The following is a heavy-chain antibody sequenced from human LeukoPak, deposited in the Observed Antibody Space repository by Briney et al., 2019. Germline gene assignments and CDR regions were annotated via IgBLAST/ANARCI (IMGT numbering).Heavy chain of an antibody. CDR2: ISSSASTI. Sequence: QPGGSLRLSCAASGFTFSSYGMHWVRQAPGKGLEWVSYISSSASTIYYADSVKGRFTISRDNAKNSLYLQMNSLRAEDTAVYYCAREGNGMDVWGQGTTVTVSS. J-gene: IGHJ6*02. CDR3: AREGNGMDV. CDR1: GFTFSSYG. V-gene: IGHV3-48*04. D-gene: IGHD3-10*01.